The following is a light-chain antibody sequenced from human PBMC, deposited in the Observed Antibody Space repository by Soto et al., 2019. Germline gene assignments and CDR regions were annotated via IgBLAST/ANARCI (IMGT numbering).Light chain of an antibody. V-gene: IGKV1-5*01. J-gene: IGKJ1*01. CDR3: QQYNSYS. CDR1: QSISNW. Sequence: DIQMTQSPSTLSASVGDRVTITCRASQSISNWLAWYQQKPGKAPKLQIYDAANLESGVPSRFSGSGSGTEFTLTISSLQPDDFATYYCQQYNSYSFGQGTKVDIK. CDR2: DAA.